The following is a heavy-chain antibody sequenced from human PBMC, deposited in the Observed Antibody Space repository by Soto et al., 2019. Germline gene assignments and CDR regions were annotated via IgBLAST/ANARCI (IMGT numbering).Heavy chain of an antibody. J-gene: IGHJ4*02. V-gene: IGHV3-23*05. CDR1: GFTFDSYA. D-gene: IGHD1-7*01. Sequence: ESGGGLVQPGGSLTLSCAASGFTFDSYAMSWVRQAPGKGLEWVSSISIGGTTYYADSVKGRFTISRDNSRNTLYLQMNSLRAEDTAFYYCAKNYFFDNWGQGPLVTVSS. CDR3: AKNYFFDN. CDR2: ISIGGTT.